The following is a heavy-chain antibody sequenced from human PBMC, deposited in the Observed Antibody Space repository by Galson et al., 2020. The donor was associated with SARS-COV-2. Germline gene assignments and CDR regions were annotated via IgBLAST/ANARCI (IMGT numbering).Heavy chain of an antibody. Sequence: SGPTLVKPTQTLTLTCTLSGFSLSTTTMAVGWIRQPPGKALEWLALIYWDDDKRYSPSLKSRLTITKDTSKNQVVLTMTSTDPVDTATYYCSRCMLTYFYYWGQGTLVSGSS. CDR2: IYWDDDK. V-gene: IGHV2-5*02. J-gene: IGHJ4*02. CDR3: SRCMLTYFYY. D-gene: IGHD2-8*01. CDR1: GFSLSTTTMA.